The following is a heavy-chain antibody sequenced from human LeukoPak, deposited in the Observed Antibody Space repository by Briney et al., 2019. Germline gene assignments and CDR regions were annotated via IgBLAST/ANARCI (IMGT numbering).Heavy chain of an antibody. CDR2: INPTGGST. J-gene: IGHJ4*02. D-gene: IGHD6-6*01. CDR3: ARAAQVTGRPNLGGHFDY. CDR1: GYTFTSYY. Sequence: ASVKVSCKASGYTFTSYYTHWVRQAPGQGLEWMGLINPTGGSTGYAQKFQGRVTMTRDMSTSTDYMELSSLRSEDTAIYYCARAAQVTGRPNLGGHFDYWGQGTLVTVSS. V-gene: IGHV1-46*01.